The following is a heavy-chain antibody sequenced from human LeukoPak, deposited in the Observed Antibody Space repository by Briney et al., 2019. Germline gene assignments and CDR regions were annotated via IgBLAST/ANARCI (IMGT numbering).Heavy chain of an antibody. Sequence: PSETLSLTCAVSGGSISSGGYSGSWILQPPGKGLEWIGYIYHSGSTYYNPSRKSRVTISVDRSKNQFSLKLSSVTAADTAVYYCARTYYGWGSRGYFDLWGRGTLVTVS. V-gene: IGHV4-30-2*01. CDR2: IYHSGST. D-gene: IGHD3-10*01. CDR3: ARTYYGWGSRGYFDL. CDR1: GGSISSGGYS. J-gene: IGHJ2*01.